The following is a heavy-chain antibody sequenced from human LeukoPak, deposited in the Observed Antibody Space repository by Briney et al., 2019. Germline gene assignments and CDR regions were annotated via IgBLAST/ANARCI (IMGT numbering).Heavy chain of an antibody. CDR2: IWYDGSNK. D-gene: IGHD5-24*01. Sequence: GGSLRLSCAASGFTFSSYGMHWVRQAPGKGLEWVAVIWYDGSNKYYADSVKGRFTISRDNSKNTLYLQMNSLRAEDTAVYYCASATSKINAFDIWGQGTMVTVSS. CDR3: ASATSKINAFDI. V-gene: IGHV3-33*01. J-gene: IGHJ3*02. CDR1: GFTFSSYG.